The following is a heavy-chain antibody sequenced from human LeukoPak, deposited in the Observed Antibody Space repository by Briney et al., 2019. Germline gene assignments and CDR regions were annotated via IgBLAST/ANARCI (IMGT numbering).Heavy chain of an antibody. D-gene: IGHD1-26*01. CDR2: IYYSGST. J-gene: IGHJ5*02. CDR1: GGSISSSSYY. CDR3: ARGSSSGSYDH. Sequence: SETLSLTCTVSGGSISSSSYYWGWIRQPPGKGLEWIGSIYYSGSTYYNPSLKSRVTISVDTSKNQFSLKLSSVTAADTAVYYCARGSSSGSYDHWGQGTLVTVSS. V-gene: IGHV4-39*07.